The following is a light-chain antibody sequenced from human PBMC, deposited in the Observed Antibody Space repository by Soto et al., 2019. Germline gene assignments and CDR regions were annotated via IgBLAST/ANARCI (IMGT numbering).Light chain of an antibody. J-gene: IGKJ4*01. V-gene: IGKV1-5*01. CDR1: RNITKW. CDR2: EAS. CDR3: QEYSSY. Sequence: DIQMTQSPSTLSASVGDRVTITCRAGRNITKWLAWYQQKPGKAPRVLIYEASNFECGVPSRFSGSGSGTEFTLTISSLQPDDFATYYCQEYSSYFGGGTKVDIK.